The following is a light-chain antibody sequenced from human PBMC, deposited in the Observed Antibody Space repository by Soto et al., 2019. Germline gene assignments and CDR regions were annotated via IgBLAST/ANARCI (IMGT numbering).Light chain of an antibody. CDR2: KVS. CDR3: MQGTHWPPIT. CDR1: QSLVHSDGNTY. V-gene: IGKV2-30*02. J-gene: IGKJ5*01. Sequence: VKNQSPLSLPVTLGQAASISCRSSQSLVHSDGNTYLSWFQQRPGQSPRRLIYKVSNRDSGVPDRFSGSGSGTEFTLKISRVDAEDVGVYYGMQGTHWPPITFGQWTRLEI.